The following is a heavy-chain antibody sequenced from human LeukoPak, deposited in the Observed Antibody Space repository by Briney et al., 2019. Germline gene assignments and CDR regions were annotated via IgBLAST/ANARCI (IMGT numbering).Heavy chain of an antibody. CDR2: VDSSGNT. CDR1: GGSFSGYY. CDR3: ARQFLVGSTFHAFDL. D-gene: IGHD1-26*01. J-gene: IGHJ3*01. Sequence: SETLSLTCAVYGGSFSGYYWSWLRQSAGNRLEWIGHVDSSGNTNYNPSLASRVTMSVDTSKKQFSLKLTSVTAADMAVYFCARQFLVGSTFHAFDLWGQGTRVTVSS. V-gene: IGHV4-59*10.